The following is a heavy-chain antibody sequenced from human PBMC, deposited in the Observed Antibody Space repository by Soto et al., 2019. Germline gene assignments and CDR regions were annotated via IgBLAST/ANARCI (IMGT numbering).Heavy chain of an antibody. V-gene: IGHV3-23*01. CDR1: GFTFSTYA. CDR3: AKGYCGGGRCYDLDNWFDS. Sequence: EVQLLESGGGLVQPGGSLRLSCAASGFTFSTYAMTWVRQAPGKGPEWVSRIGDSEGETTHYADSVKGRFTISRDNAKNTLYLQRNSLRVEDTAIYYRAKGYCGGGRCYDLDNWFDSWGQGTRVTVSS. J-gene: IGHJ5*01. D-gene: IGHD2-15*01. CDR2: IGDSEGETT.